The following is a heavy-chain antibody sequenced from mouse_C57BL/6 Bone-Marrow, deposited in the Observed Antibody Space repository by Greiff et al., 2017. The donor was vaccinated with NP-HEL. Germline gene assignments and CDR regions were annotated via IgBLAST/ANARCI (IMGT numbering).Heavy chain of an antibody. Sequence: EVKLLESGPVLVKPGASVKMSCKASGYTFTDYYMNWVKQSHGKSLEWIGVINPYNGGTSYNQKFKGKATLTVDKSSSPAYMELNSLTSEDSAVYYGASEAYGSSPVDFDYWGQGTTLTVSS. V-gene: IGHV1-19*01. J-gene: IGHJ2*01. CDR1: GYTFTDYY. CDR2: INPYNGGT. D-gene: IGHD1-1*01. CDR3: ASEAYGSSPVDFDY.